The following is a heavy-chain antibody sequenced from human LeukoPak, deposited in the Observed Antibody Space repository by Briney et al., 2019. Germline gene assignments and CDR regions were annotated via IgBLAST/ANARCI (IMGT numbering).Heavy chain of an antibody. CDR2: IYYSGNT. CDR1: GGSITSYY. CDR3: ARSYSSVWRGAYDM. D-gene: IGHD6-19*01. Sequence: SETLSLTCTVSGGSITSYYWSWIRQPPGKGLEWIGYIYYSGNTNYNPSLKRRVTMSVDTSKTKFSLNLSSVTAADTALYYCARSYSSVWRGAYDMWGPGTMVTVSS. V-gene: IGHV4-59*08. J-gene: IGHJ3*02.